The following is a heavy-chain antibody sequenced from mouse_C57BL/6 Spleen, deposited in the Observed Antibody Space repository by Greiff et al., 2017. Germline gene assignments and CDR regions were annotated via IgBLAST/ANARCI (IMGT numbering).Heavy chain of an antibody. V-gene: IGHV1-53*01. Sequence: VQLQQPGPELVKPGASVKLSCKASGYTFTSYWMHWVKQRPGQGLEWIGNINPSNGGTNYNEKFKSKATLTVDKSYRTAYMQLSSLTSEDSAVXYCAMQDGLSAWSADRGQGTLVNVSA. J-gene: IGHJ3*01. D-gene: IGHD6-5*01. CDR1: GYTFTSYW. CDR2: INPSNGGT. CDR3: AMQDGLSAWSAD.